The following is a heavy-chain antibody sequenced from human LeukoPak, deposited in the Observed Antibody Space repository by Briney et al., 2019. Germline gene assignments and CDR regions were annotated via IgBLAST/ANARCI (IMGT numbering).Heavy chain of an antibody. D-gene: IGHD1-26*01. CDR1: GYTFTSYG. V-gene: IGHV1-18*01. Sequence: ASVKVSCKTSGYTFTSYGISWVRQAPGQVLEWMGWISTDNGNTNYAQKVQGRVTMTTDTSTSTAYMELRSLRSDDTAVYYCARDPSGSYDFDYWGQGTLVTVSS. CDR3: ARDPSGSYDFDY. J-gene: IGHJ4*02. CDR2: ISTDNGNT.